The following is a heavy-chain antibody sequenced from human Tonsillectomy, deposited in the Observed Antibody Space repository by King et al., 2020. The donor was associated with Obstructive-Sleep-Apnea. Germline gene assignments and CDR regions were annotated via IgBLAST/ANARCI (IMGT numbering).Heavy chain of an antibody. CDR3: TKEVYSSSWYVDY. CDR1: GFTFSSYG. D-gene: IGHD6-13*01. CDR2: IRYDGSNK. V-gene: IGHV3-30*02. Sequence: QVQLVESGGGVVQPGGSLRLSCAVSGFTFSSYGMHWVRQAPGKGLEWVAFIRYDGSNKYYADSVKGRFTISRDNSKNTVYLQKNNLRAEDTAVYYCTKEVYSSSWYVDYWGQGSLVTVSS. J-gene: IGHJ4*02.